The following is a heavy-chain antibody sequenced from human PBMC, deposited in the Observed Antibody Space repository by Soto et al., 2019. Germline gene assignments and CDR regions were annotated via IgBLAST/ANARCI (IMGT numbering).Heavy chain of an antibody. CDR3: SRGGDAYKAGNY. V-gene: IGHV4-39*01. Sequence: SSETLSLTCTLSGGSISSSSYYWGWIRQPPGKGLEWIGSIYYSGSTYYNPSLKSRVTISVDTSKNQFSLKLSSVTAADTAVYYCSRGGDAYKAGNYWGQGTLVTVSS. D-gene: IGHD2-21*01. CDR2: IYYSGST. J-gene: IGHJ4*02. CDR1: GGSISSSSYY.